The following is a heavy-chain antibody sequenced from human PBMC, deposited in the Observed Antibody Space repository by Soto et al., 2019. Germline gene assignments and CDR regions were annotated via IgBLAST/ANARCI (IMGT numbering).Heavy chain of an antibody. CDR2: ISGSGGST. Sequence: LRLSCAASGFTFSSYAMSWVRQAPGKGLEWVSAISGSGGSTYYADSVKGRFTISRDNSKNTLYLQMNSLRAEDTAVYYCAKGFGWELLVYFDYWGQGTLVTVSS. CDR3: AKGFGWELLVYFDY. J-gene: IGHJ4*02. V-gene: IGHV3-23*01. D-gene: IGHD1-26*01. CDR1: GFTFSSYA.